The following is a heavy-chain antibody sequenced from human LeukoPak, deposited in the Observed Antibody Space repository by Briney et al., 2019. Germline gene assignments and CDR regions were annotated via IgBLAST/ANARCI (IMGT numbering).Heavy chain of an antibody. V-gene: IGHV3-30*04. D-gene: IGHD1-26*01. CDR3: AREKQSGGTPFDY. CDR1: GFTFTGHS. J-gene: IGHJ4*02. Sequence: GGSLRLSCVASGFTFTGHSMHWVRQAPGKGLEWVAVVANDEKTIFYADSLKGRFTVSRDNSKNTVYLQMNSLRDEDTAVYYCAREKQSGGTPFDYWGQGSLVTVSP. CDR2: VANDEKTI.